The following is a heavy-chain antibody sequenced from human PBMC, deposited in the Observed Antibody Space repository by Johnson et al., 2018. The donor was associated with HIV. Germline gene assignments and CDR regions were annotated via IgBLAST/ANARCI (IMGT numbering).Heavy chain of an antibody. Sequence: VQLVESGGGLVQPGGSLRLSCAASGFTFDDYGMSWVRQTPGKGLEWVAGINWNGGSTGYADSVKGRFTISRDNSKNSLYLQMNSLRVEDTAVYYCARDESGYDEGFDAFDIWGQGTMVTVSS. V-gene: IGHV3-20*04. CDR3: ARDESGYDEGFDAFDI. D-gene: IGHD5-12*01. CDR2: INWNGGST. CDR1: GFTFDDYG. J-gene: IGHJ3*02.